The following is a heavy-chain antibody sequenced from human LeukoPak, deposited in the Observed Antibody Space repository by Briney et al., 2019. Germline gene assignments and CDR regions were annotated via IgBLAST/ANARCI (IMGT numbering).Heavy chain of an antibody. CDR1: GFTFSSYS. J-gene: IGHJ6*02. D-gene: IGHD3-3*01. Sequence: GGSLRLSCAASGFTFSSYSMNWVRQAPGKGLEWVSSISSSSSYIYYADSVKGRFTISRDNAKNSLYLQMNSLRAEDTAAYYCARDKVTFGVVRRDVWGQGTTVTVSS. CDR3: ARDKVTFGVVRRDV. CDR2: ISSSSSYI. V-gene: IGHV3-21*01.